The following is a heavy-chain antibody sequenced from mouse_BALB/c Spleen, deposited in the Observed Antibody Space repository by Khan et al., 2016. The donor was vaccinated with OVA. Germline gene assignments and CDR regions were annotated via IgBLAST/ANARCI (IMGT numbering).Heavy chain of an antibody. CDR1: GYTFTSYT. CDR2: INPSNNYT. D-gene: IGHD2-14*01. V-gene: IGHV1-4*01. J-gene: IGHJ3*01. CDR3: VREGAYNRSDGCFAS. Sequence: QVQLQQSGAELARPGASVKMSCKTSGYTFTSYTMSWVRQRPGKAPEWIGYINPSNNYTNYNQNFKDKATLIVDKSSTTAYMQLSSLTSEDSAVYQSVREGAYNRSDGCFASWGQGTLVTVS.